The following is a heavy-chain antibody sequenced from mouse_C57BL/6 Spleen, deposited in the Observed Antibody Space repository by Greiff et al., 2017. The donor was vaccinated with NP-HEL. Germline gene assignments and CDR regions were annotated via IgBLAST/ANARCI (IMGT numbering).Heavy chain of an antibody. D-gene: IGHD1-1*01. V-gene: IGHV1-75*01. CDR1: GYTFTDYY. Sequence: VQLQQSGPELVKPGASVKISCKASGYTFTDYYLNWVKQRPGQGLEWIGWIFPGSGSTYYNEKFKGKATLTVDKSSSTAYMLLSSLTSEDSAVYFCAPDYYGSSYDWYFDVWGTGTTVTVSS. J-gene: IGHJ1*03. CDR2: IFPGSGST. CDR3: APDYYGSSYDWYFDV.